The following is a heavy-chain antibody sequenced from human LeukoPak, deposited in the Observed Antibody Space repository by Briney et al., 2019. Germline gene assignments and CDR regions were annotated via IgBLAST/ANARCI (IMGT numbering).Heavy chain of an antibody. CDR1: GGSFSGYY. CDR2: INHSGST. CDR3: ARITTVGDY. Sequence: KSSETLSLTCAVYGGSFSGYYWSWIRQPPGKGLEWIGEINHSGSTNYNPSLKSRVTISVDTSKNQFSLKLSPVTAADTAVYYCARITTVGDYWGQGTLVTVSS. V-gene: IGHV4-34*01. D-gene: IGHD4-23*01. J-gene: IGHJ4*02.